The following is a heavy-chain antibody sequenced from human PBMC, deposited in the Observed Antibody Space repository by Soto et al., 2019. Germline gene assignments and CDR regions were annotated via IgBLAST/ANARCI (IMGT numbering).Heavy chain of an antibody. Sequence: GESLKISCAASGFTVSSNYMSWVRQAPGKGLEWVSVIYSGGSTYYADSVKGRFTISRDNSKNTLYLQMNSLRAEDTAVYYSARDSTMVRGVIIHWGQGTLVTVSS. CDR1: GFTVSSNY. CDR2: IYSGGST. D-gene: IGHD3-10*01. CDR3: ARDSTMVRGVIIH. V-gene: IGHV3-66*01. J-gene: IGHJ4*02.